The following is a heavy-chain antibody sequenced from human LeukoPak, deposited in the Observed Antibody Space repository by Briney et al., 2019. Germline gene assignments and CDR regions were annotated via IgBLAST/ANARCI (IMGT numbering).Heavy chain of an antibody. V-gene: IGHV5-51*01. CDR3: ARLPYSSSWYRYYCGMDV. CDR2: IYPGASDT. CDR1: GYSFTSYW. D-gene: IGHD6-13*01. Sequence: GESLKIPCKGPGYSFTSYWLAWVRHMPGKGLGWMGIIYPGASDTRHSPSFQAQVTISADKSISAAYLQWSSLKASDTAMYYCARLPYSSSWYRYYCGMDVWGQGTTVTVSS. J-gene: IGHJ6*02.